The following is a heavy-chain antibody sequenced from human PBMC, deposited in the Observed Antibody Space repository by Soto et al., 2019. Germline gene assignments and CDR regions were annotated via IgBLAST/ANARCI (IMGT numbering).Heavy chain of an antibody. CDR2: INHSGST. D-gene: IGHD5-12*01. V-gene: IGHV4-34*01. J-gene: IGHJ4*02. Sequence: QVQLQQWGAGLLKPSETLSLTCAVYGGSFSGYYWSWIRQPPGKGLEWIGEINHSGSTNYNPSLKSRVTISVDTSKNQFSLKLSSVTAADTAVYYCARLDIVATIQPGPXQSRYYFDYWGQGTLVTVSS. CDR1: GGSFSGYY. CDR3: ARLDIVATIQPGPXQSRYYFDY.